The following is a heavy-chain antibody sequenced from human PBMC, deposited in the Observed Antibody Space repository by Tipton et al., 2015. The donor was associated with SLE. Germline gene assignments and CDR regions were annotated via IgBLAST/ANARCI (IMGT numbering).Heavy chain of an antibody. CDR2: ISAYDGNT. J-gene: IGHJ6*02. V-gene: IGHV1-18*01. CDR1: GYTFTSYG. D-gene: IGHD2-21*02. Sequence: QSGAEVKKPGASVKVSCKASGYTFTSYGISWVRQAPGQGLEWMGWISAYDGNTNYAQKLQGRVTMTTDTSTSTAYMELRSLRSDDTAVYYCARDHEAYCGGDCYFSYYGMDVWGQGTTVTVSS. CDR3: ARDHEAYCGGDCYFSYYGMDV.